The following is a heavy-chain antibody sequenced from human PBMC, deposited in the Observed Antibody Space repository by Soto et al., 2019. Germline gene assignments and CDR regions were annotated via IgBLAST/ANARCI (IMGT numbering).Heavy chain of an antibody. J-gene: IGHJ4*02. Sequence: GESLKISCKGSGYSFTTYWIGWVRQMPGKGLEWMAIIDPNDSDTRYSPSFEGQVTISADKSINTAYLQWSSLKASDTAMYYCARGGVRGPSWPPGIDSWGQGTLVTVSS. D-gene: IGHD3-10*01. CDR2: IDPNDSDT. V-gene: IGHV5-51*01. CDR3: ARGGVRGPSWPPGIDS. CDR1: GYSFTTYW.